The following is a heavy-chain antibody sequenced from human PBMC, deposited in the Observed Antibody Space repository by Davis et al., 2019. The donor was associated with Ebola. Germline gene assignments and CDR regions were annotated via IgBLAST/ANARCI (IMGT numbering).Heavy chain of an antibody. J-gene: IGHJ3*02. CDR3: AKVRSYDAFDI. Sequence: AASVKVSCKASGGTFSSYAISWVRQAPGQGLEWMGGIIPIFGTANYAQKFQGRATITADESTSTAYMELSSLRSEDTAVYYCAKVRSYDAFDIWGQGTMVTVSS. CDR1: GGTFSSYA. CDR2: IIPIFGTA. V-gene: IGHV1-69*13.